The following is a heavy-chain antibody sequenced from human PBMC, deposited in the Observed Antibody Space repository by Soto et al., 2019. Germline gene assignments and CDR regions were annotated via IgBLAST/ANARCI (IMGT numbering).Heavy chain of an antibody. CDR2: ISYDGNNK. D-gene: IGHD1-26*01. CDR1: GFTFSSYG. J-gene: IGHJ6*04. V-gene: IGHV3-30*18. Sequence: QVQLVESGGGVVQPGKSLRLSCVASGFTFSSYGMHWVRQAPGKGLEWVALISYDGNNKYYGDSVKGRFTIFRDNSKNTLFLQMNSLRAEDTAVYFCAKDIEEVVYYYGMDVWCYGTTVTVSS. CDR3: AKDIEEVVYYYGMDV.